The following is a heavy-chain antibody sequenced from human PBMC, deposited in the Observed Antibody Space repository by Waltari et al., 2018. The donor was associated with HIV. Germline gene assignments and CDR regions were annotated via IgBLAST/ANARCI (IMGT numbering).Heavy chain of an antibody. D-gene: IGHD1-26*01. CDR2: IKSKSDGGTT. Sequence: EVQLVESGGGLVKPGGSLRVSCVGSGCSFRNAWLTWVRQAPGKGLEWVGRIKSKSDGGTTENAAPVKGRFTISRDDSKNTLFLQMNSLKTEDTAVYYCTTVAVGAAFGGSWGQGTLVTVSS. V-gene: IGHV3-15*01. CDR1: GCSFRNAW. J-gene: IGHJ5*02. CDR3: TTVAVGAAFGGS.